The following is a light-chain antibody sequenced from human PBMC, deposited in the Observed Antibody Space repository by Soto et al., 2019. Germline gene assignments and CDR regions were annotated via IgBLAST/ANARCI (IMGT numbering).Light chain of an antibody. Sequence: EIVLTQSPGSLSLSPGERATLSCRASQSVSSSYLAWYQQKPGQAPRLLIYGASSRATGIPDRFSGSGSGTDFTLTISRLEPEDFAVYYCQQYGSSPTTFGQGTQGGNQT. CDR1: QSVSSSY. V-gene: IGKV3-20*01. J-gene: IGKJ1*01. CDR2: GAS. CDR3: QQYGSSPTT.